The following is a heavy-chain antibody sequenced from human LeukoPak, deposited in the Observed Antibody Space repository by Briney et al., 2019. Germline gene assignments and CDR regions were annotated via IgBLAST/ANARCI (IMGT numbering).Heavy chain of an antibody. D-gene: IGHD2-2*01. Sequence: PSETLSLTCTVSGGSISSSSHYWGWIRQPPGKGLEWIGSVYYSGSTYYNPSLKSRVTISLDTSKSQFSLKLSSVTAADTAVYYCARAPVGYCSSTSCHGAFDIWGQGTMVTVSS. CDR1: GGSISSSSHY. J-gene: IGHJ3*02. V-gene: IGHV4-39*07. CDR2: VYYSGST. CDR3: ARAPVGYCSSTSCHGAFDI.